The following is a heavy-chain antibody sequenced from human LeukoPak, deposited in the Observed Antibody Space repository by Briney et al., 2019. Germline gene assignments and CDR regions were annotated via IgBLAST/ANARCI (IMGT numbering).Heavy chain of an antibody. CDR2: ISPSGGST. CDR1: GYTFTSNY. CDR3: ARDNSVRDEAGWFNP. D-gene: IGHD5-24*01. J-gene: IGHJ5*02. V-gene: IGHV1-46*01. Sequence: ASVTLSCKAFGYTFTSNYMHWVRQAPGQGPERMGVISPSGGSTTYAQKFQGRVTLTRDMSTSTEYLELSSLRYEDTAVYYCARDNSVRDEAGWFNPWGQGTLVTVSS.